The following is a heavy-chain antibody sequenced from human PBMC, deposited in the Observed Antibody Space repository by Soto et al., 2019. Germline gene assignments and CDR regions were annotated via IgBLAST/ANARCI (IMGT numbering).Heavy chain of an antibody. CDR2: ISSGSDSS. Sequence: EVQLVESGGGLVKRGGSLRLSCAASGFIFTSYSMVWVRLAPGKGLEWVASISSGSDSSFYADSVKGRFTVSRDNDKNSLFLQMNNLGAEDSAVYFCARDRSADRFVQYFQHWGQGTQVTVSS. D-gene: IGHD6-19*01. CDR3: ARDRSADRFVQYFQH. CDR1: GFIFTSYS. J-gene: IGHJ1*01. V-gene: IGHV3-21*01.